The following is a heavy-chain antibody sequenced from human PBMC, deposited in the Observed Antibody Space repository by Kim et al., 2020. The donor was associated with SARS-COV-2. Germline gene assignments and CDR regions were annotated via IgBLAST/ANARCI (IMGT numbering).Heavy chain of an antibody. Sequence: SVKVSCKASGGTFSSYAISWVRQAPGQGLEWMGRIIPILGIANYAQKFQGRVTITADKSTSTAYMELSSLRSEDTAVYYCATNMVRGASIDYWGQGTLVTVSS. CDR2: IIPILGIA. J-gene: IGHJ4*02. CDR3: ATNMVRGASIDY. D-gene: IGHD3-10*01. V-gene: IGHV1-69*04. CDR1: GGTFSSYA.